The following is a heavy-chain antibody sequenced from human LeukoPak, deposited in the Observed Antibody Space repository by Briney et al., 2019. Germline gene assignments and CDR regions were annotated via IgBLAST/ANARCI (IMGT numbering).Heavy chain of an antibody. J-gene: IGHJ4*02. CDR1: GVSFDDYY. CDR2: INHSGYT. D-gene: IGHD2-21*02. CDR3: TRMTAGHDY. Sequence: SETLSLTCAVSGVSFDDYYWSWVRQTPGKGLEWIGEINHSGYTNDSPSLKSRVTLSVDTSRKQFSLNLRSVTVADTGIYYCTRMTAGHDYWGQGTMVSVSS. V-gene: IGHV4-34*01.